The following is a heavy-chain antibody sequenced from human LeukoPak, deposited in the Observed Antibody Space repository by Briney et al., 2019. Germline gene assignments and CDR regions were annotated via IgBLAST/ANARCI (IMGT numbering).Heavy chain of an antibody. J-gene: IGHJ4*02. D-gene: IGHD6-13*01. CDR2: FYYSWST. CDR3: ARRLAGTEDY. V-gene: IGHV4-39*01. Sequence: SETLSLTCTVSGGSISSSSYYWGWIRQPPGRGLEWIGSFYYSWSTYYNPSLRSRVTISVDTSKNQFSLRLSSVTATDTAVYYCARRLAGTEDYWGQGTLVTVSS. CDR1: GGSISSSSYY.